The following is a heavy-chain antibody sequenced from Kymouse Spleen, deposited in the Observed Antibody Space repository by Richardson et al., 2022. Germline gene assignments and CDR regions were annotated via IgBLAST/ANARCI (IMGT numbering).Heavy chain of an antibody. V-gene: IGHV4-61*01. D-gene: IGHD1-1*01. CDR3: ASSTTGTFDY. CDR2: IYYSGST. CDR1: GGSVSSGSYY. J-gene: IGHJ4*02. Sequence: QVQLQESGPGLVKPSETLSLTCTVSGGSVSSGSYYWSWIRQPPGKGLEWIGYIYYSGSTNYNPSLKSRVTISVDTSKNQFSLKLSSVTAADTAVYYCASSTTGTFDYWGQGTLVTVSS.